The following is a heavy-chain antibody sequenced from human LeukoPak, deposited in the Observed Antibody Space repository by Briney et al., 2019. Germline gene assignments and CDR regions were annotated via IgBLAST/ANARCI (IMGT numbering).Heavy chain of an antibody. V-gene: IGHV3-66*02. Sequence: GGSLRLSCAASGFTVSSNYMNWVRRAPGKGLEWVSVIYSGGSTNYADSVKGRFTISRDNSKNTLYLQMNSLRGEDTAVYYCARETGYWFDPWGQGTLVTVSS. CDR3: ARETGYWFDP. J-gene: IGHJ5*02. CDR1: GFTVSSNY. CDR2: IYSGGST.